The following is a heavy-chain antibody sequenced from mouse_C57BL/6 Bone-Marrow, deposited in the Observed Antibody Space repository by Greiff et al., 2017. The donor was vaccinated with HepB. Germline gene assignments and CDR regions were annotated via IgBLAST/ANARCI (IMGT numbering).Heavy chain of an antibody. CDR1: GFTFSSYA. V-gene: IGHV5-4*01. Sequence: EVKLMESGGGLVKPGGSLKLSCAASGFTFSSYAMSWVRQTPEKRLEWVATISDGGSYTYYPDNVKGRFTISRDNAKNNLYLQMSHLKSEDTAMYYCARDQGYGNPAWFAYWGQGTLVTVSA. J-gene: IGHJ3*01. CDR3: ARDQGYGNPAWFAY. D-gene: IGHD2-1*01. CDR2: ISDGGSYT.